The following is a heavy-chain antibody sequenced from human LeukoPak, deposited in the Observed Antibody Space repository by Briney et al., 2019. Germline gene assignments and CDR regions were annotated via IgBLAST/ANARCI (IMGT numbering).Heavy chain of an antibody. CDR2: VIGSGTMT. CDR3: AKAYDYGGKGPSLFDY. J-gene: IGHJ4*02. D-gene: IGHD4-23*01. V-gene: IGHV3-23*01. CDR1: GFTFSSST. Sequence: GGSLRLSCAASGFTFSSSTMGWVRQAPGQGPQWVSAVIGSGTMTSYADSVRGRFTISRDNSKNTLSLQMNSLRAEDTAVYYCAKAYDYGGKGPSLFDYWGQGTLVTISS.